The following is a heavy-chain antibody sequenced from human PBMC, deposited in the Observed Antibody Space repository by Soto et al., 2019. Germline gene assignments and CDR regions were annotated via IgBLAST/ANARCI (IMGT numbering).Heavy chain of an antibody. J-gene: IGHJ4*02. V-gene: IGHV1-2*02. CDR3: SRGPSRGAFDC. D-gene: IGHD2-15*01. CDR2: INPYVGDT. CDR1: GYTFTAYY. Sequence: QVHLVQSGAEVKKPGASVKVSCKASGYTFTAYYLHWFRQAPGQGPEWMGWINPYVGDTKYSQKFQGRVTMTRDTSIDTAYMELSRRKADDTAVYYWSRGPSRGAFDCWGQGTSVTVSS.